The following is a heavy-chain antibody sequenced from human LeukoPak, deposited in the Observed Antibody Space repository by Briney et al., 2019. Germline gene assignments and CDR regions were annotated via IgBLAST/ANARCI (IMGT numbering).Heavy chain of an antibody. Sequence: GASVKVSCKASGHTFTSYDINWVRQATGQGLEWMGWMNPNSGNTGYAQKFQGRVTMTRNTSISTAYMELSSLRSEDTAVYYCARAQSLYYYGSGSYSYEALKLGGGYYYYYMDVWGKGTTVTISS. D-gene: IGHD3-10*01. CDR2: MNPNSGNT. CDR3: ARAQSLYYYGSGSYSYEALKLGGGYYYYYMDV. V-gene: IGHV1-8*01. CDR1: GHTFTSYD. J-gene: IGHJ6*03.